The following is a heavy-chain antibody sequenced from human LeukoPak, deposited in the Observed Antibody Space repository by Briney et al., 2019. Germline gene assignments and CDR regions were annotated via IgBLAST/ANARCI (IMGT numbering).Heavy chain of an antibody. J-gene: IGHJ4*02. CDR2: IYTSGST. V-gene: IGHV4-61*02. CDR3: ARDVTGTTSDY. D-gene: IGHD1-7*01. Sequence: SESLSLTCTVSGCSISSGSYYWSWIRQPAGKGLDWVGRIYTSGSTNYNPSLKSRVTISVDTSKNQYSLKLSSVTAADTAVYYCARDVTGTTSDYWGQGTLVTVSS. CDR1: GCSISSGSYY.